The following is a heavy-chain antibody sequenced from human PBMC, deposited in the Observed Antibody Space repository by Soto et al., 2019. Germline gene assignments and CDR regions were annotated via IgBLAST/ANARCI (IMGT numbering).Heavy chain of an antibody. CDR2: ISAYNGNT. J-gene: IGHJ3*02. CDR1: GYTFTSYG. CDR3: ARLYYGSGSYGAFDI. V-gene: IGHV1-18*01. D-gene: IGHD3-10*01. Sequence: GASVKLSCKASGYTFTSYGISWVRQAPGQGLEWMGWISAYNGNTNYAQKLQGRVTMTTDTSTSTAYMELRSLRSDDTAVYYCARLYYGSGSYGAFDIWGQGTMVTVSS.